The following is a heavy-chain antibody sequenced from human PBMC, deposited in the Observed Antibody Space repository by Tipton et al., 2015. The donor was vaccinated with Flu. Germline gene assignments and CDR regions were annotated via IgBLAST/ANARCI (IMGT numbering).Heavy chain of an antibody. CDR1: GGSFSGYY. Sequence: LRLSCAVYGGSFSGYYWSWIRQPPGKGLEWIGEINHSGSTNYNPSLKSRVNISVDTSKNQFSLKLSSVTAADTAVYYCARGISVFGQHTRGFDYWGQGTLVTVSS. D-gene: IGHD3/OR15-3a*01. CDR3: ARGISVFGQHTRGFDY. J-gene: IGHJ4*02. CDR2: INHSGST. V-gene: IGHV4-34*01.